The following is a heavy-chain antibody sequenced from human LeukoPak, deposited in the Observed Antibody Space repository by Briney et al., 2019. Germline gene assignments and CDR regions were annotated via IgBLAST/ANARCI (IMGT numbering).Heavy chain of an antibody. J-gene: IGHJ5*02. D-gene: IGHD1-1*01. CDR1: GGSFSGYY. CDR2: ISYSGST. Sequence: SETLSLTCAVYGGSFSGYYWSRIRQPPGKGLEWIGYISYSGSTNFNPSLKSRVTISVDTSKNQFSLKLSSVTAADTAVYYCAREGTAGTNLNWFDPWGQGTLVTVSS. CDR3: AREGTAGTNLNWFDP. V-gene: IGHV4-59*01.